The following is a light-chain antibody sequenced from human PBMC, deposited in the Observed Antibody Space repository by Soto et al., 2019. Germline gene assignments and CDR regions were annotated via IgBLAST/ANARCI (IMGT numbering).Light chain of an antibody. J-gene: IGKJ1*01. CDR2: GAS. CDR1: QSIRTN. CDR3: QQYFNGPLTWT. Sequence: EIELTQSPATLSASAGGTVTLSCRASQSIRTNVAWYQQIPGQAPRLLVYGASTRATGVPARFSGSGSGIAFTLTISRLQSEDSAFYYCQQYFNGPLTWTFGPGTKVQIK. V-gene: IGKV3-15*01.